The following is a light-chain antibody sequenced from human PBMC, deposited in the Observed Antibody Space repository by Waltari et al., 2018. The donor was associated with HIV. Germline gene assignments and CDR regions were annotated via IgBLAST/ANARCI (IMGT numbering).Light chain of an antibody. V-gene: IGLV2-14*03. Sequence: HSALTQPASVSGSPGQPISISCTGTSRDIGLYHYVSWYQQYPGKAPQVLIYGVNSRPLGISFRFSGSKSGNTASLTISGLQAEDEADYYCSSYTANETLVFGGGTKLTVL. J-gene: IGLJ2*01. CDR1: SRDIGLYHY. CDR3: SSYTANETLV. CDR2: GVN.